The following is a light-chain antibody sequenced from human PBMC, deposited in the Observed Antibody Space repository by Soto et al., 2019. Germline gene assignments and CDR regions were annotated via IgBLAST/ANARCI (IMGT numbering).Light chain of an antibody. J-gene: IGKJ4*01. CDR2: GAS. CDR3: QQYNDWPPLT. V-gene: IGKV3-15*01. Sequence: EIVMTQSPATLSVSPGETATLSCRASQSVSNNVAWYQQKPGQAPRLLILGASTRATGIPARFSGSGSGTEFTLTISNLQSEDFAVYYCQQYNDWPPLTFGGGTKVDIK. CDR1: QSVSNN.